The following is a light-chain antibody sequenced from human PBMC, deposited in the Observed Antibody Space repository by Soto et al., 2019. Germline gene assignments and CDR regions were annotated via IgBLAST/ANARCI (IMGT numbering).Light chain of an antibody. V-gene: IGLV2-23*01. Sequence: QSLLTQPASVSVSPGQSITISCTGTSSDVGSYNLVSWYQQHPGKAPKLMIYEGSKRPSGVSNRFSGSKSGNTASLTISGLQAEDEADYYCCSYAGSSLYVFGTGTKVTVL. J-gene: IGLJ1*01. CDR2: EGS. CDR3: CSYAGSSLYV. CDR1: SSDVGSYNL.